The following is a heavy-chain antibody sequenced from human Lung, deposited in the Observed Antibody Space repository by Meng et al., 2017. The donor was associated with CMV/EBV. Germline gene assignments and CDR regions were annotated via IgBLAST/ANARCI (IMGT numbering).Heavy chain of an antibody. J-gene: IGHJ4*02. D-gene: IGHD3-3*01. CDR1: GFTFSDYA. Sequence: GESXKISXAASGFTFSDYAMHWVRQAPGKGLEWVAITSYNENIKNYADSVKGRFTISRDSSKNILYLQMNTLRPEDTAVYYCARDYYDFWSGHPHYWGQGTXVTVSS. V-gene: IGHV3-30-3*01. CDR3: ARDYYDFWSGHPHY. CDR2: TSYNENIK.